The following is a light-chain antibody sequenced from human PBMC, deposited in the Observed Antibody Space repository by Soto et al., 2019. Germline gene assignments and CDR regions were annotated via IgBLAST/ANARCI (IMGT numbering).Light chain of an antibody. CDR3: SLYTSENTYV. Sequence: ALTQPPSVSGSPGQSVTISCTGTSTDFVSYNRVSWYQQPPDTAPKLMIYEASNRPSGVPDRFSGSKSGNTASLTISGLQAADEADYYCSLYTSENTYVFGNGTKVTVL. CDR2: EAS. V-gene: IGLV2-18*01. J-gene: IGLJ1*01. CDR1: STDFVSYNR.